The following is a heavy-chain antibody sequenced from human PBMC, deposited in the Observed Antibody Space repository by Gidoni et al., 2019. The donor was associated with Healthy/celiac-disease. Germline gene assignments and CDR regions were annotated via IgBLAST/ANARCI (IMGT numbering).Heavy chain of an antibody. CDR3: AREAGRGGYYYGMDV. V-gene: IGHV1-69*06. J-gene: IGHJ6*04. D-gene: IGHD3-10*01. CDR2: TIPICGTA. Sequence: QVQLVQSGAEVQKPGSSVKVSCKASGGTFSSDAISWVRQAPGQGLEWMGGTIPICGTANYAQKFKGRVTITADKSTSTAYMELSSLRSEDTAVYYCAREAGRGGYYYGMDVWGKGTTVTVSA. CDR1: GGTFSSDA.